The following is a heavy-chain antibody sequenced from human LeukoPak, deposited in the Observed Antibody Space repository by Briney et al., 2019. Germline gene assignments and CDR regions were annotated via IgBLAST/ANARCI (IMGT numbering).Heavy chain of an antibody. CDR3: ARGYYGVRIVATLSSYYYGMDV. V-gene: IGHV1-69*13. Sequence: SVKVSCKASGGTFSSYAISWVRQAPGQGLQWMGGIIPIFGTANYAQKFQGRVTITADESTSTAYMELSSLRSEDTAVYYCARGYYGVRIVATLSSYYYGMDVWGKGTTVTVSS. CDR1: GGTFSSYA. D-gene: IGHD5-12*01. CDR2: IIPIFGTA. J-gene: IGHJ6*04.